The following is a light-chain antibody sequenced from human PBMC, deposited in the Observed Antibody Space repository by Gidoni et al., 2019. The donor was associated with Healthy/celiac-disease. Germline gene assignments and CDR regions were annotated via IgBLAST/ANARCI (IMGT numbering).Light chain of an antibody. Sequence: IVLTQSPATLSLSPGERATLSCRASQSVSSYLAWYQQKPGQAPRLLIYDASNRATGIPARFSGSGSGTDFTRTISSLEPEDFAVYYCQQRSNWPPRITFGGGTKVEIK. V-gene: IGKV3-11*01. J-gene: IGKJ4*01. CDR3: QQRSNWPPRIT. CDR1: QSVSSY. CDR2: DAS.